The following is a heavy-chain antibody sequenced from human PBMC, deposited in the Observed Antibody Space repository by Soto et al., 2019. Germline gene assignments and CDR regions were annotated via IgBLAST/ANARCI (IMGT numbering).Heavy chain of an antibody. CDR2: IYPGDSDT. V-gene: IGHV5-51*01. Sequence: PGESLKISCKGSGYSFTSYWIGWVRQMPGKGLEWMGIIYPGDSDTRYSPSFQGQVTISADKSISTAYLQWSSLKASDTAMYYCARGALWFGEFPSEKYYYGMDVWGQGTTVTVSS. CDR3: ARGALWFGEFPSEKYYYGMDV. CDR1: GYSFTSYW. J-gene: IGHJ6*02. D-gene: IGHD3-10*01.